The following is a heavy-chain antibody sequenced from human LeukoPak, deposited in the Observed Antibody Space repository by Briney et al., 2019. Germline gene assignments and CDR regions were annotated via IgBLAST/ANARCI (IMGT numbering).Heavy chain of an antibody. V-gene: IGHV3-74*03. Sequence: QPGGSLRLSCAASGFTFSTYWMHWARQAPGKGLVWVSRIKSDGSATTYADFVKGRFTVSRDNAKNTLYLQMNSLRAEDTAMYFCARVGGRGSIGGDCWGQGTLVTVSS. D-gene: IGHD3-10*01. J-gene: IGHJ4*02. CDR2: IKSDGSAT. CDR1: GFTFSTYW. CDR3: ARVGGRGSIGGDC.